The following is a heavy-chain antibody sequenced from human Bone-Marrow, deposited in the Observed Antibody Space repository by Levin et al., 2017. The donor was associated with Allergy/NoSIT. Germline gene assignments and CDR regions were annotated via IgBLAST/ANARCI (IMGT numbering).Heavy chain of an antibody. D-gene: IGHD6-13*01. J-gene: IGHJ3*02. CDR3: TSADSSSWYRRAFDS. Sequence: GESLKISCAASGFTFSGSAMHWVRQASGKGLEWVGRIRSKANSYATAYAASVKGRFTISRDDSKNTAYLQMNSLKTEDTAVYYCTSADSSSWYRRAFDSWGQGTMVTVSS. V-gene: IGHV3-73*01. CDR2: IRSKANSYAT. CDR1: GFTFSGSA.